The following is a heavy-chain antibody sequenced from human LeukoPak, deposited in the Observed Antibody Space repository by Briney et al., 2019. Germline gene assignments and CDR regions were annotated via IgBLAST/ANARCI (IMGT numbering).Heavy chain of an antibody. CDR3: ATAGDTAMVQFDY. V-gene: IGHV3-15*01. J-gene: IGHJ4*02. D-gene: IGHD5-18*01. CDR1: GFTFSNAW. Sequence: GGSLRLSCAASGFTFSNAWMSWVRQAPGKGLEWVGRIKSKTDGGTTDYAAPVKGRFTISRDDSKSTLYLQMNSLKTEDTAVYYCATAGDTAMVQFDYWGQGTLVTVSS. CDR2: IKSKTDGGTT.